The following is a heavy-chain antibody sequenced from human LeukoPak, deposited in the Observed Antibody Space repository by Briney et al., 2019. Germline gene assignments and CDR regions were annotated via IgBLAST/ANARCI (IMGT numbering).Heavy chain of an antibody. D-gene: IGHD3-22*01. CDR3: ARGRYYDSNPMDV. CDR1: GGTFSSYT. Sequence: ASVKVSCKASGGTFSSYTISWVRQAPAQGLEWMGRIIPILGIANYAQKFQGRVTITADKSTSTAYMELSSLRSEDTAVYYCARGRYYDSNPMDVWGQGTTVTVSS. J-gene: IGHJ6*02. V-gene: IGHV1-69*02. CDR2: IIPILGIA.